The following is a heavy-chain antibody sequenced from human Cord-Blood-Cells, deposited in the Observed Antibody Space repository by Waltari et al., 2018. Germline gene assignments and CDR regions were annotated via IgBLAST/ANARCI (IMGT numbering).Heavy chain of an antibody. Sequence: EWIGEINHSGSTNYNPSLKSRVTISVDTSKNQFSLKLSSVTAADTAVYYCARGTYYGSGSYYNYYYYYGMDVWGQGTTVTVSS. CDR3: ARGTYYGSGSYYNYYYYYGMDV. J-gene: IGHJ6*02. CDR2: INHSGST. V-gene: IGHV4-34*01. D-gene: IGHD3-10*01.